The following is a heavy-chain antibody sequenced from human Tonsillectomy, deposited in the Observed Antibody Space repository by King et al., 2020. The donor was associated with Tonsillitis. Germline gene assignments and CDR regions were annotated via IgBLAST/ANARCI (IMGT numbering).Heavy chain of an antibody. J-gene: IGHJ3*02. CDR2: IIPIFGTA. V-gene: IGHV1-69*01. Sequence: QLVQSGAEVKKPGSSVKVSCKASGGTFSSYAISWVRQAPGQGLEWMGGIIPIFGTANYAQKFQVRVTITADESTSTAYMELSCLRSEDTAVYYCARVPQYYYDSSGYSHAFDIWGQGTMVTVSS. CDR3: ARVPQYYYDSSGYSHAFDI. CDR1: GGTFSSYA. D-gene: IGHD3-22*01.